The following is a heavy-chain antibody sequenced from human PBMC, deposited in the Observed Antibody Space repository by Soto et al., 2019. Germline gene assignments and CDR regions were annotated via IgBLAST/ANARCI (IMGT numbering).Heavy chain of an antibody. J-gene: IGHJ6*02. Sequence: QVQLVQSGAEVKKPGSSVKVSCKASGGTFSSYAISWVRQAPGQGLGWMGGIIPIFGTANYAQKFQGRVTITADESTSTAYMELSSLRSGDTAVYYCSRRDEGYGSGSYYNEERYYYYYGMDVWGQGTTVTVSS. CDR2: IIPIFGTA. V-gene: IGHV1-69*01. CDR3: SRRDEGYGSGSYYNEERYYYYYGMDV. D-gene: IGHD3-10*01. CDR1: GGTFSSYA.